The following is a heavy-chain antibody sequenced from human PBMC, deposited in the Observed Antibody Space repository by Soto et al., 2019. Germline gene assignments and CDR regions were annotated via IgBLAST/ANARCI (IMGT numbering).Heavy chain of an antibody. J-gene: IGHJ4*02. CDR1: GFTFSNAW. V-gene: IGHV3-15*01. D-gene: IGHD6-19*01. CDR2: IKSKTDGGTT. CDR3: TTGQVAGTRDY. Sequence: PGGSLRLSCAASGFTFSNAWMSWVRQPPGKGLEWVGRIKSKTDGGTTDYVAPVKGRFIISRDDSKNMVYLQMNSLKTEDTAMYYCTTGQVAGTRDYWGQGTMVTVYS.